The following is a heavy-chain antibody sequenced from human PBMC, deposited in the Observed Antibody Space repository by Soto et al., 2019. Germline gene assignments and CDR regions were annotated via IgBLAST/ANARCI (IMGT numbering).Heavy chain of an antibody. CDR2: IFSNDEK. CDR1: GFSLSNARMG. D-gene: IGHD3-10*01. CDR3: ARSSTTYGSTPPDY. Sequence: GSGPTLVNPTETLTLTCTVSGFSLSNARMGVSWIRQPPGKALEWLAHIFSNDEKSYSTSLKSRLTISKDTSKSQVVLTMTNMDPVDTATYYCARSSTTYGSTPPDYWGQGTLVTVSS. J-gene: IGHJ4*02. V-gene: IGHV2-26*01.